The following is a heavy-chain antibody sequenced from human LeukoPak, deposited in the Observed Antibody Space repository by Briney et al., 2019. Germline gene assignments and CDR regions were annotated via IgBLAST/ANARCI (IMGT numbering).Heavy chain of an antibody. D-gene: IGHD2-21*02. CDR2: FDPENGET. J-gene: IGHJ4*02. V-gene: IGHV1-24*01. Sequence: ASVKVSCKVSGYSLSELSIHWVRQAPGKGLEWMGGFDPENGETIYARRFQGRVTMTEDTSTDKAYMELSSLRSEDTAVYYCATDRPATAIPFDYWGQGTLVTVSS. CDR1: GYSLSELS. CDR3: ATDRPATAIPFDY.